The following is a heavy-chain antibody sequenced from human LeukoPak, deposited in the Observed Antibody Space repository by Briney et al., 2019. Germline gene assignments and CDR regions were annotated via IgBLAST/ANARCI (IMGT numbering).Heavy chain of an antibody. Sequence: SQTLSLTCTVSGGSISSGSYYWSWIRQPAGKGLDWIGLIYTSGSTNYNPSLKSRVTISIDTSKTQFSLKLSSVTAADTAVYYCARDEGGLPPTFDYWGQGTLVTVSS. D-gene: IGHD5/OR15-5a*01. CDR2: IYTSGST. CDR1: GGSISSGSYY. J-gene: IGHJ4*02. CDR3: ARDEGGLPPTFDY. V-gene: IGHV4-61*02.